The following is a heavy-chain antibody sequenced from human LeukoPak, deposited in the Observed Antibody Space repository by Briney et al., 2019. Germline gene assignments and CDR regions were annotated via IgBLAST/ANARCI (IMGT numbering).Heavy chain of an antibody. J-gene: IGHJ4*02. CDR1: GGSISSYY. Sequence: PSETLSLTCTVSGGSISSYYWSWIRQPPGKGLEWIGYIYYSGSTNYNPSLKSRVTISVDTSKNQSSLKLSSVTAADTAVYYCASSDCSGGSCLLDYWGQGTLVTVSS. D-gene: IGHD2-15*01. CDR2: IYYSGST. V-gene: IGHV4-59*08. CDR3: ASSDCSGGSCLLDY.